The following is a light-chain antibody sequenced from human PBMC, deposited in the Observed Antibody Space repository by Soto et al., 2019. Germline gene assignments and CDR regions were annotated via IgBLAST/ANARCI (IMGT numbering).Light chain of an antibody. CDR1: QDIAAY. V-gene: IGKV1D-12*01. J-gene: IGKJ5*01. CDR2: AAS. Sequence: DIQVTQSPSSVSASVGDRVTITCRASQDIAAYLAWYQHKPGRAPELLIHAASSLQSGVPSRFSGSGSGTDFTLTINSLQPEDFETYYCQQAYSFPITLGQGTRLEIK. CDR3: QQAYSFPIT.